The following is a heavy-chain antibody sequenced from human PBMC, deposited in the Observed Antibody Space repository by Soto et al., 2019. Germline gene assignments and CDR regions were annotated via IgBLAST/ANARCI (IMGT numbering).Heavy chain of an antibody. CDR1: GYTFISYS. CDR2: ITTYNGNT. D-gene: IGHD3-9*01. V-gene: IGHV1-18*01. Sequence: QVQLVQSGSETKKPGASVKVSCKAAGYTFISYSISWVRQAPGQGLEWLGRITTYNGNTNYAQNFQGRVTLTADTSTNTAYMDLRSLTSEDTAVYYCARDILTRFPWGSATAQYSYYGMEVWGQGTTVTVSS. J-gene: IGHJ6*02. CDR3: ARDILTRFPWGSATAQYSYYGMEV.